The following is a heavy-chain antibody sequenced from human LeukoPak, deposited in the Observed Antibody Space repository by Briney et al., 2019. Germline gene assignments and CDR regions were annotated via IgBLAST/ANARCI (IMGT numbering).Heavy chain of an antibody. CDR1: GGSFSGYY. CDR3: ARGRRAAYYYESSGYYQAYYFDY. Sequence: PSETLSLTCAVYGGSFSGYYWSWIRQPPGKGLEWIGEINHSGSTNYNPSLKSRVTISVDTSKNQFSLKLSSVTAADTAVYYCARGRRAAYYYESSGYYQAYYFDYWGQGTLVTVSS. D-gene: IGHD3-22*01. J-gene: IGHJ4*02. V-gene: IGHV4-34*01. CDR2: INHSGST.